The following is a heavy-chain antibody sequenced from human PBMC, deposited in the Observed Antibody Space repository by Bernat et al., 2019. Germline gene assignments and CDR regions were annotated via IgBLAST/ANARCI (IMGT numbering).Heavy chain of an antibody. D-gene: IGHD3-22*01. CDR1: GGSISSYY. V-gene: IGHV4-59*01. CDR2: IYYSGST. J-gene: IGHJ2*01. CDR3: ARDRAYYYDSSGYPYYYFDL. Sequence: QVQLQESGPGLVKASETLSLTCTVSGGSISSYYWSWIRQPPGKGLEWVGYIYYSGSTNYNPSLKSRVTISVDTSKNQFSLKLSSVTAADTAVYYCARDRAYYYDSSGYPYYYFDLWGRGTLVTVSS.